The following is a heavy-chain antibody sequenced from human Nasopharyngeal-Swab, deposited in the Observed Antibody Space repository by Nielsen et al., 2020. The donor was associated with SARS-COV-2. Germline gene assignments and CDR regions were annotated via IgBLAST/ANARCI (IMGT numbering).Heavy chain of an antibody. CDR2: ISGSGGST. Sequence: GGSLRLSCAVSGFTLSSYAMSWVSQAPGKGLEWVSAISGSGGSTHYADSVKGRFTISRDNSKNTLYLQMISLRAEDTAVYYCAKALLHIVVVTAPGGYWGQGTLVTVSS. CDR3: AKALLHIVVVTAPGGY. CDR1: GFTLSSYA. J-gene: IGHJ4*02. V-gene: IGHV3-23*01. D-gene: IGHD2-21*02.